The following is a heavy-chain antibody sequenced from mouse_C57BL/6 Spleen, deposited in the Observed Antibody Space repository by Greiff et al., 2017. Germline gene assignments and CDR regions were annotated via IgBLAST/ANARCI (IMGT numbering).Heavy chain of an antibody. Sequence: VQGVESGAELARPGASVKMSCKASGYTFTSYTMHWVKQRPGQGLEWIGYINPSSGYTKYTQKFKDKATLTADKSSSTAYMQLSSLTSEDSAVYYCARDSPFDYWGQGTTLTGSS. CDR1: GYTFTSYT. CDR3: ARDSPFDY. CDR2: INPSSGYT. V-gene: IGHV1-4*01. D-gene: IGHD3-2*01. J-gene: IGHJ2*01.